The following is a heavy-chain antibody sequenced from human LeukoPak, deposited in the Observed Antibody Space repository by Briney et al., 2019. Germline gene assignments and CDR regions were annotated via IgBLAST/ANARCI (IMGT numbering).Heavy chain of an antibody. CDR2: ISNSGGNT. CDR1: GFTFSSYA. CDR3: ARAPSVAGKTIQTNYDDFWSYDYYMDV. V-gene: IGHV3-23*01. Sequence: GGSLRLSCAASGFTFSSYAMNWVRQAPGKGLEWVSGISNSGGNTYYADAVKGRFTISRDDSKNTLYLQMNSLRGEDTAVYYCARAPSVAGKTIQTNYDDFWSYDYYMDVWGKGTTVTVSS. D-gene: IGHD3-3*01. J-gene: IGHJ6*03.